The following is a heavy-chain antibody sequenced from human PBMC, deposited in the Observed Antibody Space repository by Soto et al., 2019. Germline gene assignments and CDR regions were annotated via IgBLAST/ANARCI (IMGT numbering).Heavy chain of an antibody. CDR2: ISGSGGST. Sequence: EVQLLESGGGLVQPGGSLRLSCAASGFTFSSYAMSWVRQAPGKGLEWVSAISGSGGSTYYADSVKGRFTISRDNSKNTLYLQMTSLRAEDTAVYYCAKGSNIVVVPAAYYYGMDVWGQGPTVTVAS. J-gene: IGHJ6*02. CDR3: AKGSNIVVVPAAYYYGMDV. V-gene: IGHV3-23*01. D-gene: IGHD2-2*01. CDR1: GFTFSSYA.